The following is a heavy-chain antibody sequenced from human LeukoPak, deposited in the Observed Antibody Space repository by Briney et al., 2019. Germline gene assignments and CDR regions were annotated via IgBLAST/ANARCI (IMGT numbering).Heavy chain of an antibody. CDR1: GFTFSSYA. V-gene: IGHV3-23*01. CDR3: AKALGGELAVLVY. D-gene: IGHD3-16*01. J-gene: IGHJ4*02. CDR2: IVGSGDST. Sequence: GGSLRLSCAASGFTFSSYAMSWVRQTPEKGLDWVSGIVGSGDSTHYADSVKGRFTISRDNSKNTMYLQMNSLRAEDTAVYYCAKALGGELAVLVYWGQGTLVTVSS.